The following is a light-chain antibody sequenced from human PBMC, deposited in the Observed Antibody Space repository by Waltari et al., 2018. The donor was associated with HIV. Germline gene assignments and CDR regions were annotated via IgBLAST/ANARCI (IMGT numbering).Light chain of an antibody. Sequence: QSVLTQPPPASGTPGQRVTLSGSGGSSNIGSNTVNWSKQLPGTAPKLPIYSNNQRPSGVPDRFSGSKSGTSASLAISGLQSEDEADYYCAAWDDSLNGPGVVFGGGTKLTVL. CDR3: AAWDDSLNGPGVV. V-gene: IGLV1-44*01. J-gene: IGLJ2*01. CDR1: SSNIGSNT. CDR2: SNN.